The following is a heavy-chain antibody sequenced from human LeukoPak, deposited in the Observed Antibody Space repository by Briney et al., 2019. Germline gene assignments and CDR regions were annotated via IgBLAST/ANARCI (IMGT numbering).Heavy chain of an antibody. V-gene: IGHV3-30*18. CDR3: AKERCSGGSCYSAGEYFDY. Sequence: TGGSLRLSCTPSGFSFSSYDIHWVRQAPGKGLEWVAVISFDGTNKYYADSVKGRFTISRDNSKNTLYLQMNRLRDEDTAVYYCAKERCSGGSCYSAGEYFDYWGQGTLVTVSS. CDR1: GFSFSSYD. J-gene: IGHJ4*02. D-gene: IGHD2-15*01. CDR2: ISFDGTNK.